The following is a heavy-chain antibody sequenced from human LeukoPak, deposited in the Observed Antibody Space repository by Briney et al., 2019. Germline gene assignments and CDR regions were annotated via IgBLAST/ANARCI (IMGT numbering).Heavy chain of an antibody. CDR2: ISSSSAKI. J-gene: IGHJ6*03. D-gene: IGHD6-13*01. Sequence: GGSLRLSCAASEFTFVRYAMNWVRQAPGKGLEWVSYISSSSAKIDYAESVKGRFTISRDNSKNSLYPQMDSLRAEDTAVYYCARDPSYASSWYHYMDVWGKGTTVTVSS. CDR3: ARDPSYASSWYHYMDV. CDR1: EFTFVRYA. V-gene: IGHV3-48*04.